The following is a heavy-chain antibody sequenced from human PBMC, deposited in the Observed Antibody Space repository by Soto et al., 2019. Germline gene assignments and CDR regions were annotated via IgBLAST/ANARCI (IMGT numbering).Heavy chain of an antibody. Sequence: GGSLRLSCAASGFTFDDYGMSWVRQAPGKGLEWVSGINWNGDSTDYTDSAKGRFTISRDNAKNSLYLQMNSLRAEDTALYYCARDGVYRSGYNNLWKPGPKKRVSYHMDVWGQGATVTVSS. V-gene: IGHV3-20*04. CDR3: ARDGVYRSGYNNLWKPGPKKRVSYHMDV. CDR1: GFTFDDYG. CDR2: INWNGDST. D-gene: IGHD6-19*01. J-gene: IGHJ6*02.